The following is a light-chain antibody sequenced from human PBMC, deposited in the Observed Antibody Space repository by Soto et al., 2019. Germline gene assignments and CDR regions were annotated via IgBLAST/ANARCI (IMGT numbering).Light chain of an antibody. CDR1: SSDVVNDLL. CDR3: CSYARGIMA. J-gene: IGLJ3*02. CDR2: DGN. Sequence: QSVLTQPASVSGSPGQSITISCSGTSSDVVNDLLVSWYQQQPGKAPKLMIYDGNKRPAGVADRFSGSKSGNTASLTISGLQAEAEADYYCCSYARGIMAFGGGTKVTVL. V-gene: IGLV2-23*01.